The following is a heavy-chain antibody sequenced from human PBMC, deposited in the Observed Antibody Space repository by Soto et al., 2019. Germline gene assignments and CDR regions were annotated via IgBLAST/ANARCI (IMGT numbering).Heavy chain of an antibody. CDR2: INPNTGDS. CDR3: ARDPRHYESSGAFES. D-gene: IGHD3-22*01. V-gene: IGHV1-2*02. J-gene: IGHJ3*02. Sequence: ASVKVSCKASGYTFTGFYLHWVRQAPGQGLEWMGWINPNTGDSSYAQKFQGRVTMTRDMSISTAYMDLSSLTFDDTAVYYCARDPRHYESSGAFESWGQGTMVTVSS. CDR1: GYTFTGFY.